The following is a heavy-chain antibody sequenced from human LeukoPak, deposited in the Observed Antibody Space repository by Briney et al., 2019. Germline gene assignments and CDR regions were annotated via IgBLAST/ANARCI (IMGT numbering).Heavy chain of an antibody. V-gene: IGHV3-74*01. Sequence: GGSLRLSCAASGFTFSSYWMHWVRQTPGKGLVWVSRVNGDGSSTIYADSVKGRFTISRDNAKNTLYLQMNSLRAEDTAVYYCVRVGHCGGDSYSTGPLGYWGQGTLVTVSS. CDR1: GFTFSSYW. CDR2: VNGDGSST. D-gene: IGHD2-21*02. J-gene: IGHJ4*02. CDR3: VRVGHCGGDSYSTGPLGY.